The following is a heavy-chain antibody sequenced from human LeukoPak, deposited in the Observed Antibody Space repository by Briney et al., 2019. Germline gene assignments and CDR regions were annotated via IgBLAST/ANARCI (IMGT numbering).Heavy chain of an antibody. CDR3: AKDNDAYGDSYFDS. Sequence: GGSQRLSCAASGLTFSNYGFHWVSQTPGKGLEWVAVIWHDGRHTYYPDSVKGRFTISRDNAKNTVYLQMDSLRVQDTAIYYCAKDNDAYGDSYFDSWGQGTLVTVSS. V-gene: IGHV3-33*06. D-gene: IGHD4-17*01. CDR2: IWHDGRHT. J-gene: IGHJ4*02. CDR1: GLTFSNYG.